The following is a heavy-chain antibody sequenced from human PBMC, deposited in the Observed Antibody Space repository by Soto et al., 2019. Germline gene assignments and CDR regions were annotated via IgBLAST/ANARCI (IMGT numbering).Heavy chain of an antibody. D-gene: IGHD2-15*01. CDR1: GFTFSSYA. Sequence: PGGSLRLSCAASGFTFSSYAMSWVRQAPWKGLEWVSAISGSGGSTYYADSVKGRFTISRDNSKNTLYLQMNSLRAEDTAVYYCAKDAPTGYCSGGSCYYYYGMDVWGQGTTVTVSS. V-gene: IGHV3-23*01. CDR2: ISGSGGST. J-gene: IGHJ6*02. CDR3: AKDAPTGYCSGGSCYYYYGMDV.